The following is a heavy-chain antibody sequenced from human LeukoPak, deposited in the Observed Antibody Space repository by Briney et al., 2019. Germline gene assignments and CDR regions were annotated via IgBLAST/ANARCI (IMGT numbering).Heavy chain of an antibody. J-gene: IGHJ4*02. Sequence: SGGSLRLSCAASGFTFSSYAMHRVRQAPGKGLEWVAVISYDGSNKYYADSVKGRFTISRDNSKNTLYLQMNSLRAEDTAVYYCARVPGIAVAGYYFDYWGQGTLVTVSS. CDR1: GFTFSSYA. CDR3: ARVPGIAVAGYYFDY. D-gene: IGHD6-19*01. CDR2: ISYDGSNK. V-gene: IGHV3-30-3*01.